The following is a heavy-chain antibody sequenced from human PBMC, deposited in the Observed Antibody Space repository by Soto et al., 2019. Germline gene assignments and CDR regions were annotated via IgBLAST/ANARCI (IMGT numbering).Heavy chain of an antibody. Sequence: ASVKVSCKASGYTFTSYAMRWVRQAPGQRLEWMGWINAGNGNTKYSQKFQGRVTITRDTSASTAYMELSSLRSEDTAVYYCAGVPAAIRIDYWGQGTLVTVSS. V-gene: IGHV1-3*01. D-gene: IGHD2-2*01. CDR2: INAGNGNT. J-gene: IGHJ4*02. CDR1: GYTFTSYA. CDR3: AGVPAAIRIDY.